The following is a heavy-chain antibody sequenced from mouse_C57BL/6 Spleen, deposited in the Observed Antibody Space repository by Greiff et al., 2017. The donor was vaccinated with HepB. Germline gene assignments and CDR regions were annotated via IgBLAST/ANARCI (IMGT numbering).Heavy chain of an antibody. CDR2: IWSGGST. Sequence: QVQLQQSGPGLVQPSQSLSITCTVSGFSLTSYGVHWVRQSPGKGLEWLGVIWSGGSTDYNAAFISRLSISKDNSKSQVFFKMNSLHADDTAIYYCARFYYDYDEGYYAMDYWGQGTSVTVSS. CDR3: ARFYYDYDEGYYAMDY. D-gene: IGHD2-4*01. J-gene: IGHJ4*01. V-gene: IGHV2-2*01. CDR1: GFSLTSYG.